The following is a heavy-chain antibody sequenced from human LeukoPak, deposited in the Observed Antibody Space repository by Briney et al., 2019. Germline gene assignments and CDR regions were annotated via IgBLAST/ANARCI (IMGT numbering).Heavy chain of an antibody. Sequence: PGGSLRLSCGLSGFSFSGYGLSWVRQAPGKGLEWVSVISGSGYNTDYADSVKGRFTISRDNSGSTVYLQMNSLRAEGTAKYYCAKHSGSYFHYYFDYWGQGTLVTVSS. V-gene: IGHV3-23*01. D-gene: IGHD1-26*01. CDR2: ISGSGYNT. CDR1: GFSFSGYG. J-gene: IGHJ4*02. CDR3: AKHSGSYFHYYFDY.